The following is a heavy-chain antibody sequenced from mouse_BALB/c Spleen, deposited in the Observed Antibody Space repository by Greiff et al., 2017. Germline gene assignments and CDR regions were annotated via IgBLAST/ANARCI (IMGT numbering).Heavy chain of an antibody. CDR1: GYSITSGYY. Sequence: VQLQQSGPGLVKPSQSLSLTCSVTGYSITSGYYWNWIRQFPGNKLEWMGYISYDGSNNYNPSLKNRISITRDTSKNQFFLKLNSVTTEDTATYYCAREGVTTTGYWYFDVWGAGTTVTVSS. CDR2: ISYDGSN. J-gene: IGHJ1*01. D-gene: IGHD1-1*01. CDR3: AREGVTTTGYWYFDV. V-gene: IGHV3-6*02.